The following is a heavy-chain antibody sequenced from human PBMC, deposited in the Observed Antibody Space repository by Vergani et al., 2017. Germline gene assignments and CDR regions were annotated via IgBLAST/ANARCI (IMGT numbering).Heavy chain of an antibody. CDR2: INHSGST. D-gene: IGHD5-18*01. Sequence: VQLLESGGGLVKPGGSLRLSCAASGFTFSSYSMNWVRQAPGKGLEWIGEINHSGSTNYNTSLKSRVTISVDTSKNQFSLKLSAVTAADTAVYYCARARTGYSYVFSFPGWFDPWGQGTLVTVSS. J-gene: IGHJ5*02. V-gene: IGHV4-34*01. CDR1: GFTFSSYS. CDR3: ARARTGYSYVFSFPGWFDP.